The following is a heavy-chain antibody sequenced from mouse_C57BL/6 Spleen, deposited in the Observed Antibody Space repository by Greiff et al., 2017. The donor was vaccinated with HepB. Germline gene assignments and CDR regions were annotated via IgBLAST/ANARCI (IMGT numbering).Heavy chain of an antibody. CDR1: GYTFTSYW. D-gene: IGHD2-1*01. Sequence: VQLQQPGAELVKPGASVKMSCKASGYTFTSYWITWVKQRPGQGLEWIGDIYPGSGSTNYNEKFKSKATLTVDTSSSTAYMQLSSLTSEDSAVYYCARDHYGNYHEGWFAYWGQGTLVTVSA. V-gene: IGHV1-55*01. CDR3: ARDHYGNYHEGWFAY. J-gene: IGHJ3*01. CDR2: IYPGSGST.